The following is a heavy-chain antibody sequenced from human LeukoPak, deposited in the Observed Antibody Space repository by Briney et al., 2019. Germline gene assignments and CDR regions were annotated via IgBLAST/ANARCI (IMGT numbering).Heavy chain of an antibody. D-gene: IGHD3-10*01. CDR1: GYTFTSYD. Sequence: ASVKVSCKASGYTFTSYDINWVRQATGQGLEWMGWINPNSGGTNYAQKFQGWVTMTRDTSISTAYMELSRLRSDDTAVYYCARDPIYYYGSGSYYKGRNWFDPWGQGTLVTVSS. V-gene: IGHV1-2*04. J-gene: IGHJ5*02. CDR2: INPNSGGT. CDR3: ARDPIYYYGSGSYYKGRNWFDP.